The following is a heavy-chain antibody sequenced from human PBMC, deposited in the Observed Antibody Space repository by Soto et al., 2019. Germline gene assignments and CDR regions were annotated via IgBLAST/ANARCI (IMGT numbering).Heavy chain of an antibody. Sequence: PGGSLRLSCAASGFTFSSYAMSWVRQAPGKGLEWVSGIIGSAGSTYYADSVKGRFTISRDNSKNTLFLQMNSLRAEDTAVYYCASQRGIVVVAAADYWGRGTLVTVSS. V-gene: IGHV3-23*01. CDR3: ASQRGIVVVAAADY. D-gene: IGHD2-15*01. CDR2: IIGSAGST. J-gene: IGHJ4*02. CDR1: GFTFSSYA.